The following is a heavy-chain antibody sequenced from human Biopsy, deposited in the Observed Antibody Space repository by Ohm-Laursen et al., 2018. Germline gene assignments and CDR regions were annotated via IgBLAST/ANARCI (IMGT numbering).Heavy chain of an antibody. J-gene: IGHJ5*01. CDR3: ARETPTGIPLNWLDS. D-gene: IGHD5-18*01. CDR1: GDLVSSNDAA. V-gene: IGHV6-1*01. CDR2: TYFRTKWYN. Sequence: QTLSLTCAISGDLVSSNDAAWNWIRQSPSRGLEWLGRTYFRTKWYNDYPLFVKGRITISAETSKNQVPLQLTSVTPEDTAVYYCARETPTGIPLNWLDSWGQGALVTVSS.